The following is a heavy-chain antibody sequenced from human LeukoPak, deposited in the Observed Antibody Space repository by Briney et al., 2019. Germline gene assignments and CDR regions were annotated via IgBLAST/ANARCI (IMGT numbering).Heavy chain of an antibody. J-gene: IGHJ5*01. D-gene: IGHD1-26*01. Sequence: PGGTLRLSCAASGFTFSGYDMHWVCQPPGKGLEWVSSIAITGDTYYLGSVKGRFTISRENAKNSLYLQMSTLRAGDTAVYYCTRGLTGGLDSWGQGTLVTVSS. CDR2: IAITGDT. V-gene: IGHV3-13*04. CDR3: TRGLTGGLDS. CDR1: GFTFSGYD.